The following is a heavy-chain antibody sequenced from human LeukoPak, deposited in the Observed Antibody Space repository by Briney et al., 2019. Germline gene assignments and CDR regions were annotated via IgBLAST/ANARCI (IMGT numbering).Heavy chain of an antibody. CDR2: IYYSGST. J-gene: IGHJ4*02. D-gene: IGHD3-10*01. Sequence: SETLSLTCTVSGGSISSGGYYWSWIRQHPGKGLEWIGYIYYSGSTYYNPSLKSRVTISVDTSKNQFSLKLSSVTAADTAVYYCAREGGMRGSRFDYWGQGTLVTVSS. CDR1: GGSISSGGYY. CDR3: AREGGMRGSRFDY. V-gene: IGHV4-31*03.